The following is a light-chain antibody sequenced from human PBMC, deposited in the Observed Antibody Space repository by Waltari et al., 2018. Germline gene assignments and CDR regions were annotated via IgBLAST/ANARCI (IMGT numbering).Light chain of an antibody. CDR3: QQYNDWYS. J-gene: IGKJ2*03. CDR2: EAS. V-gene: IGKV3-15*01. CDR1: QSVSTN. Sequence: EKVMTQSPDTLSVSPGEVVTLSCRASQSVSTNVAWYQQRPGQAPRLLIYEASTRVSGIPARFSGSGSGTEFTLTISGLQSEDCALYYCQQYNDWYSFGQGTKLAIK.